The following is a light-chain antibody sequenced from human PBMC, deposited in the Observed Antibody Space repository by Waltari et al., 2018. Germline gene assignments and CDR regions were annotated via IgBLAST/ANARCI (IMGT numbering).Light chain of an antibody. Sequence: QSALTQPASVPASPGQSRGVPSPATGRDLGSYDLFSWYQQHPDKAPKLIIYEVDKRPSGVSDRFSGSKSGNTASLTISGLQAEDEALYFCSSNSYSSAWPFGGGTLVTVL. CDR2: EVD. CDR3: SSNSYSSAWP. V-gene: IGLV2-23*02. CDR1: GRDLGSYDL. J-gene: IGLJ3*02.